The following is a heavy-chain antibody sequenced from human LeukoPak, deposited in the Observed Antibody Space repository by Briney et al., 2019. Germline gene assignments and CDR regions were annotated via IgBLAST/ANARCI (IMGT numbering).Heavy chain of an antibody. V-gene: IGHV1-69*06. CDR2: IIPIFGTA. J-gene: IGHJ5*02. Sequence: SVKVSCKASGGTFSNYAISWVRQAPGQGLEWMGGIIPIFGTADYAQKFQGRVTITADKSTSTAYMLLSSLRSEDTAVYYCTLNNWYENGFDPWGQGTLVTVSS. CDR1: GGTFSNYA. D-gene: IGHD1-1*01. CDR3: TLNNWYENGFDP.